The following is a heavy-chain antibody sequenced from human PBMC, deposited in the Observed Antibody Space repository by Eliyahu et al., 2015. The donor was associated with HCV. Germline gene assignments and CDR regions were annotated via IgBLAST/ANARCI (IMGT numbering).Heavy chain of an antibody. J-gene: IGHJ4*02. Sequence: EVQLVESGGGLIQPGGSLRLXXAASGFTVSSNYMSWVRQAPGKGLEWVSVIYSGGSTYYADSVKGRFTISRDNSKNTLYLQMNSLRAEDTAVYYCAREASDSSGYHPFDYWGQGTLVTVSS. V-gene: IGHV3-53*01. D-gene: IGHD3-22*01. CDR1: GFTVSSNY. CDR2: IYSGGST. CDR3: AREASDSSGYHPFDY.